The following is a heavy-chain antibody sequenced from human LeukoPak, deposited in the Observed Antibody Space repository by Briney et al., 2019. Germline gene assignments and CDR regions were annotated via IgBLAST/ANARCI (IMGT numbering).Heavy chain of an antibody. J-gene: IGHJ5*02. Sequence: SQTLSLTCTVSGGSISSGSYYWSWIRQPPGKGLEWIGYIYHSGSTYYNPSLKSRVTISLDRSKNQLSLKLSSVTAADTAVYYCARGGLRCGTSCYTWFYPWGQGIMVTVSS. CDR2: IYHSGST. CDR3: ARGGLRCGTSCYTWFYP. D-gene: IGHD2-2*02. CDR1: GGSISSGSYY. V-gene: IGHV4-30-2*01.